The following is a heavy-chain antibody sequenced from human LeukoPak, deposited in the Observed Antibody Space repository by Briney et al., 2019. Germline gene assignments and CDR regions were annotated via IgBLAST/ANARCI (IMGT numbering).Heavy chain of an antibody. V-gene: IGHV3-30*02. D-gene: IGHD7-27*01. J-gene: IGHJ4*02. CDR2: IRNDESGK. CDR1: GFTFTSYY. CDR3: ARDYNWGVDY. Sequence: GVSLRLSCAASGFTFTSYYMHWVRQAPGKGLEWVSFIRNDESGKYYADSVKGRFTISRDNSKNTVYLQMNSLRVEDTALYYCARDYNWGVDYWGQGTLVTVSS.